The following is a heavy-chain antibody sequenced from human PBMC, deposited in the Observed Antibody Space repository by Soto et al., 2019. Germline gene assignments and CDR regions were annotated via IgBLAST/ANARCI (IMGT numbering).Heavy chain of an antibody. Sequence: PSETLSLTCTVSGDSVTNYFWSWMREPPGKGLEWSGHMYHGGRTNYSPSLKSLVTMSLDSSKNQFSLNLSSVTEADTAAYFCARVHGYCTNGVCHIYDLWGQVVRVTASS. V-gene: IGHV4-59*02. CDR1: GDSVTNYF. J-gene: IGHJ4*02. D-gene: IGHD2-8*01. CDR3: ARVHGYCTNGVCHIYDL. CDR2: MYHGGRT.